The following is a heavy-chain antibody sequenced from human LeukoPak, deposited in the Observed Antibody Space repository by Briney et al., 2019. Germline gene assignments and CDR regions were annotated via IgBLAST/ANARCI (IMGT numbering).Heavy chain of an antibody. J-gene: IGHJ6*03. CDR2: INHSGST. D-gene: IGHD3-10*01. V-gene: IGHV4-34*01. CDR1: GGSFSGYY. Sequence: PSETLSLTCAVYGGSFSGYYWSWIRQSPGKGLEWIGEINHSGSTNYNPSLKSRVTISVDTSKNQLSLKLSAVTAADTAVYYCASVRRGFGESSKHYSYYYMDVWGNGTTVPIS. CDR3: ASVRRGFGESSKHYSYYYMDV.